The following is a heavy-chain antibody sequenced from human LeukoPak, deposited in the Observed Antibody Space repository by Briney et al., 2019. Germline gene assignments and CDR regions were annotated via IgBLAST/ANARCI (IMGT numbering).Heavy chain of an antibody. Sequence: GGSLRLSCAAAGLTFSDYEMYWVRQAPGKGLEWVSSISSSSYYIHYADSVKGRFTISRDNAKNSLYLQMNSLRAEDTAVYYCATSDFNILTGYNDYWGQGTLVTVSS. V-gene: IGHV3-21*01. D-gene: IGHD3-9*01. J-gene: IGHJ4*02. CDR3: ATSDFNILTGYNDY. CDR2: ISSSSYYI. CDR1: GLTFSDYE.